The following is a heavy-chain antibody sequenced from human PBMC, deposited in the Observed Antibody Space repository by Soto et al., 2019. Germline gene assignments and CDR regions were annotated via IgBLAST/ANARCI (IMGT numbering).Heavy chain of an antibody. CDR2: IYYSGST. CDR3: ARDLGYSAYDLLSGLDS. V-gene: IGHV4-61*01. Sequence: SETLSLTCTVSGGSVSSGSYYWSWIRQPPGKGLECIGYIYYSGSTNYSPSLKSRVTISVDTSKNQFSLKLSSVTAADTAVYYCARDLGYSAYDLLSGLDSWGQGALVTVSS. J-gene: IGHJ4*02. CDR1: GGSVSSGSYY. D-gene: IGHD5-12*01.